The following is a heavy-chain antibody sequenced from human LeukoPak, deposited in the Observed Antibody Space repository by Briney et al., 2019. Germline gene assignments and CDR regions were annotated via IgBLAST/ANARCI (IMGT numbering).Heavy chain of an antibody. CDR2: VSKSEST. Sequence: SETLSLTCTVSAGSFSSFYWTWIRQPPGKRLVWIGYVSKSESTNYNPSLKSRVTISLDTSKNQLSLKLSSVTAADTAVYYCAKSNGYGLIDIWGQGTMVTVSS. D-gene: IGHD3-22*01. J-gene: IGHJ3*02. CDR3: AKSNGYGLIDI. V-gene: IGHV4-59*12. CDR1: AGSFSSFY.